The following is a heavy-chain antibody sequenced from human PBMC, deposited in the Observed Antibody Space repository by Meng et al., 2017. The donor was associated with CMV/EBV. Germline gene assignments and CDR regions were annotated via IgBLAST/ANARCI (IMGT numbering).Heavy chain of an antibody. CDR2: IDWKVDK. CDR3: AHAYDDFWSGYYLGAFDI. D-gene: IGHD3-3*01. J-gene: IGHJ3*02. CDR1: GFSLNTSGVS. Sequence: SGPTLVKPTQTLTLTCTFSGFSLNTSGVSVGWIRQPPGKALEWLALIDWKVDKRYSPSLQTRLTVTKDTSTNEVVLTMTNMDAVDTGTYFCAHAYDDFWSGYYLGAFDIWGQGTLVTVS. V-gene: IGHV2-5*01.